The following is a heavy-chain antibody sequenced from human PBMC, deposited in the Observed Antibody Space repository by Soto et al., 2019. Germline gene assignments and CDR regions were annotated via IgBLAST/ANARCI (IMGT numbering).Heavy chain of an antibody. V-gene: IGHV3-21*01. CDR1: GFTFNTYT. CDR2: ISSRSIYI. Sequence: EVQLVESGGGLVKPGGSLRLSCAASGFTFNTYTMNWVRQAPGKGLEWVSSISSRSIYIYYADSVTGRFTISRDDARNSLYLQMTSPRAEDTAVYYCAREEVSRPNTYHGLDVWGQATTVTVSS. CDR3: AREEVSRPNTYHGLDV. J-gene: IGHJ6*02.